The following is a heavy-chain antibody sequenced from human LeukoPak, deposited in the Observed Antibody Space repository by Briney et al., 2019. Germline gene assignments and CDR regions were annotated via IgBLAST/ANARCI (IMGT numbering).Heavy chain of an antibody. CDR2: IYYSGST. J-gene: IGHJ2*01. CDR3: ARAPRVGISYWYFDL. D-gene: IGHD1-26*01. V-gene: IGHV4-59*01. Sequence: SETLSLTCTVSGGSISSYYWSWIRQLPGKGLEWIGYIYYSGSTNYNPSLKSRVTISVDTSKNQFSLKLSSVTAADTAVYYCARAPRVGISYWYFDLWGRGTLVTVSS. CDR1: GGSISSYY.